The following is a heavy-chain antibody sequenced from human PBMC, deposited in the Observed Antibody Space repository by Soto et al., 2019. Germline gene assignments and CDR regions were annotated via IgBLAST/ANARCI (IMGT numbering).Heavy chain of an antibody. D-gene: IGHD2-15*01. CDR1: GFTFSSCT. CDR2: ISPSNGHI. CDR3: SGCSGGACHKNYGMDV. Sequence: EVHLVESGGGLVKPGGSLRLSCAVSGFTFSSCTMNWVRQAPGKGLEWVSSISPSNGHIYYADSVKGRFTISRDNAKNSLFLQINSLRGEDTAVYYCSGCSGGACHKNYGMDVWGQGTTVTVSS. V-gene: IGHV3-21*06. J-gene: IGHJ6*02.